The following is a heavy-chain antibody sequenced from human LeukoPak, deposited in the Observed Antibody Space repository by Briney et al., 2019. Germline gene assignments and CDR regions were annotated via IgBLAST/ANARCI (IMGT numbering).Heavy chain of an antibody. CDR3: AKAPSLYSYGNRVDY. CDR1: GSTFSSYA. D-gene: IGHD5-18*01. Sequence: PGGSLRLSCAASGSTFSSYAMSWVRQAPGKGLEWVSAISGSGGSTYYADSVKGRFTISRDNSKNTLYLQMNSLRAEDTAVYYCAKAPSLYSYGNRVDYWGQGTLVTVSS. J-gene: IGHJ4*02. V-gene: IGHV3-23*01. CDR2: ISGSGGST.